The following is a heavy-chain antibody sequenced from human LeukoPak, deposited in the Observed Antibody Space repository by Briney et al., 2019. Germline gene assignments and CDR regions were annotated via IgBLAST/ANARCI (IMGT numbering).Heavy chain of an antibody. V-gene: IGHV3-64*01. CDR1: GFTFSSYA. J-gene: IGHJ6*03. CDR3: ARSPSSGYYPYYYYYYMNV. Sequence: GGSLRLSCAASGFTFSSYAMHWVRQAPGKGLEYVSAISSNGGSTYYANSVKGRFTISRDNSKNTLYLQMGSLRAEDMAVYYCARSPSSGYYPYYYYYYMNVWGKGTTVTVSS. CDR2: ISSNGGST. D-gene: IGHD3-22*01.